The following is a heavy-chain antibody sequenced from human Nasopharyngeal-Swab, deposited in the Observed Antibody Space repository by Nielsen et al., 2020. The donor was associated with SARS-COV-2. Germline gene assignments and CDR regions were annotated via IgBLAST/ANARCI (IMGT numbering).Heavy chain of an antibody. J-gene: IGHJ6*02. CDR2: ISCDGRNK. CDR3: ARDRGSSLISFAIDV. Sequence: GESLKISCVVSGFTFENYGMHWVRQAPGKGLEWVAVISCDGRNKYFAGSVKGRFTISRDNSKNTVYLQMNSLRVGDTAVYYCARDRGSSLISFAIDVWGQGTTVIVSS. CDR1: GFTFENYG. V-gene: IGHV3-30*03. D-gene: IGHD3-3*02.